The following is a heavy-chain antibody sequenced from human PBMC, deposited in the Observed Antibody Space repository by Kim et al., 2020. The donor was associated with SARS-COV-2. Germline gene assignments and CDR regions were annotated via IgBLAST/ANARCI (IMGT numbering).Heavy chain of an antibody. CDR3: ARTSYSDSWHQFDS. CDR1: GYSFHSNW. D-gene: IGHD3-22*01. Sequence: GESLKISCKASGYSFHSNWIGWVRQVPGKGLEWMGIIYPADSDARYSPSFQGQVIISVDKSIQTAYLQWSSLKASDTAMYYCARTSYSDSWHQFDSWGQGTLVTVSS. CDR2: IYPADSDA. J-gene: IGHJ5*01. V-gene: IGHV5-51*01.